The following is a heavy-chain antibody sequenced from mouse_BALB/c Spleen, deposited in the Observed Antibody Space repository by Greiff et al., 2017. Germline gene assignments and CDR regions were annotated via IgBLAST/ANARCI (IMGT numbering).Heavy chain of an antibody. Sequence: EVKLVESGGGLVKPGGSLKLSCAASGFTFSSYAMSWVRQTPEKRLEWVASISSGGSTYYPDSVKGRFTISRDNARNILYLQMSSLRSEDTAMYYCARGGDYYGTYFDYWGQGTTLTVSS. V-gene: IGHV5-6-5*01. D-gene: IGHD1-1*01. CDR2: ISSGGST. CDR1: GFTFSSYA. CDR3: ARGGDYYGTYFDY. J-gene: IGHJ2*01.